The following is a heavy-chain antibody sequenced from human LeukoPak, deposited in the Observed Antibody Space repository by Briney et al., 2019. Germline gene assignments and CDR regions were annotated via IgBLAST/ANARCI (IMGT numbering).Heavy chain of an antibody. CDR1: GGTFSSYA. J-gene: IGHJ4*02. CDR3: ASQGGIAAAGTGGDY. CDR2: IIPIFGTA. D-gene: IGHD6-13*01. Sequence: SVKVSCKASGGTFSSYAISWVRQAPGQGLEWMGGIIPIFGTANYAQKFQGRVTITADESTSTAYMELSSLRSEDTAVYYCASQGGIAAAGTGGDYWGQGTLVAVSS. V-gene: IGHV1-69*13.